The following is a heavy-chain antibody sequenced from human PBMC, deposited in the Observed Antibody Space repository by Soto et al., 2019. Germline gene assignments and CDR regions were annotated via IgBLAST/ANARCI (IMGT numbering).Heavy chain of an antibody. CDR1: GFTFSSYG. Sequence: GGSLRLSCAASGFTFSSYGMHWVRQAPGKGLEWVAVIWYDGSNKYYADSVKGRFTISRDNSKNTLYLQMNSLRAEDTAVYYCAREIENYYGSGSPVLIPWGQGTLVTVSS. V-gene: IGHV3-33*01. CDR3: AREIENYYGSGSPVLIP. J-gene: IGHJ5*02. CDR2: IWYDGSNK. D-gene: IGHD3-10*01.